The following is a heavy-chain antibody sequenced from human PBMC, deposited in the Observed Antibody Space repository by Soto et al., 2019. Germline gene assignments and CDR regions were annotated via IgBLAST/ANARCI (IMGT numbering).Heavy chain of an antibody. Sequence: PSETLSLTCTVSGGSISSGDYYWSWIRQPPGKGLEWIGYIYYSGSTYYNPSLKSRVTISVDTSKNQFSLKLSSVTAADTAVYYCARDRRAPYNWFDPWGQGTLVTVSS. J-gene: IGHJ5*02. CDR3: ARDRRAPYNWFDP. V-gene: IGHV4-30-4*01. CDR1: GGSISSGDYY. CDR2: IYYSGST.